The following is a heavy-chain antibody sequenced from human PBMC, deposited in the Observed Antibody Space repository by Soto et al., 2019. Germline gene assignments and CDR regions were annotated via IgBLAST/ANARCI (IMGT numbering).Heavy chain of an antibody. CDR1: GGSISSSNW. CDR3: AGRVTTVTTPSFDY. CDR2: IHHSGST. J-gene: IGHJ4*02. V-gene: IGHV4-4*02. Sequence: QVQLQGSGPGLVRPSGTLSLTCVVSGGSISSSNWWSWVRQPPEKGLEWIGEIHHSGSTNYNPSLKSRVTMSVDKSKNQFSLKVSSVTAADTAVYYCAGRVTTVTTPSFDYGGRGAKVTSPQ. D-gene: IGHD4-17*01.